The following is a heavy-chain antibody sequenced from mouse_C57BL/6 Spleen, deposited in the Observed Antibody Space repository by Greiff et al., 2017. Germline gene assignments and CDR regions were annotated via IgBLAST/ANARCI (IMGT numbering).Heavy chain of an antibody. J-gene: IGHJ1*03. CDR1: GYTFTSYW. D-gene: IGHD2-4*01. CDR2: IDPSDSYT. CDR3: ARRGSDYDGWYFDV. Sequence: VQLQQPGAELVMPGASVKLSCKASGYTFTSYWMHWVKQRPGQGLEWIGEIDPSDSYTNYNQKFKGKSTLTVDKSSSTAYMQLSSLTSEDSAVYYCARRGSDYDGWYFDVWGTGTTVTVSS. V-gene: IGHV1-69*01.